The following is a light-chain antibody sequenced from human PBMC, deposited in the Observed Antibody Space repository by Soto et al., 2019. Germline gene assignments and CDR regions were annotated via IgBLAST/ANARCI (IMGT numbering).Light chain of an antibody. CDR1: QSVGRY. J-gene: IGKJ1*01. CDR3: QQYNNWPRT. Sequence: EIVLTQSPAILSLSPGERATLSCRASQSVGRYLVWYQQKPGQAPSLLIYDASNRATGVPARFSGSGSGTDFTLTISSLESEDFAVYYCQQYNNWPRTFGQGTKV. CDR2: DAS. V-gene: IGKV3-11*01.